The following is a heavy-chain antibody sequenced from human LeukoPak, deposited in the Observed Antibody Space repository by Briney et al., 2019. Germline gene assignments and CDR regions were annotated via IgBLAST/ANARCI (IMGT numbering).Heavy chain of an antibody. Sequence: ASVKVSCKASGYTFTPYAMSWVRQAPGQGLEWMGWISTNTGNPTYAQGFTGRFVFSLDTSVSTAYLQISSLKAEDTAVYYYARRLQSNGMDVWGQGTTVIVSS. J-gene: IGHJ6*02. D-gene: IGHD4-11*01. V-gene: IGHV7-4-1*02. CDR2: ISTNTGNP. CDR3: ARRLQSNGMDV. CDR1: GYTFTPYA.